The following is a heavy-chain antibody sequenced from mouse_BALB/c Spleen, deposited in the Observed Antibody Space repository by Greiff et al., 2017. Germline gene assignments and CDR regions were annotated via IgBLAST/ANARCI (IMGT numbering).Heavy chain of an antibody. J-gene: IGHJ4*01. CDR1: GFTFSSYA. CDR3: ARGGWSQIMDY. CDR2: ISSGGST. V-gene: IGHV5-6-5*01. D-gene: IGHD2-3*01. Sequence: EVQGVESGGGLVKPGGSLKLSCAASGFTFSSYAMSWVRQTPEKRLEWVASISSGGSTYYPDSVKGRFTISRDNARNILYLQMSSLRSEDTAMYYCARGGWSQIMDYWGQGTSVTVSS.